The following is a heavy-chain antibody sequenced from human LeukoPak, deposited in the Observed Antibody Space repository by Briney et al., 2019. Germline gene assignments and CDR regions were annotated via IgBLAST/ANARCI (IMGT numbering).Heavy chain of an antibody. Sequence: GGSLRLSCAASGFTFSSYTMSWVRQAPGKGLEWVSAISGSGGSTYYADSVKGRFTISRDNSKNTLYLQMNSLRAEDTAVYYCAKSSLGYQLFDYWGQGTLVTVSS. J-gene: IGHJ4*02. V-gene: IGHV3-23*01. CDR2: ISGSGGST. CDR1: GFTFSSYT. CDR3: AKSSLGYQLFDY. D-gene: IGHD2-2*01.